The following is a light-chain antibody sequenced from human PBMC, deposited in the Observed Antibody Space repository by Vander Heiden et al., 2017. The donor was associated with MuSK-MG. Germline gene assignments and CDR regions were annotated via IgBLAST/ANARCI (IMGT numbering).Light chain of an antibody. Sequence: DIQMTQSPSTLSAFVGDRVTITCRASENIGVSLAWFQQKPGKATTLLIYLASSLEVGVPSRFSGSGFGTEFTLTISSLQPEDFATYYCQQFSSYSTFGQGTRLDLK. CDR2: LAS. J-gene: IGKJ2*01. CDR3: QQFSSYST. V-gene: IGKV1-5*03. CDR1: ENIGVS.